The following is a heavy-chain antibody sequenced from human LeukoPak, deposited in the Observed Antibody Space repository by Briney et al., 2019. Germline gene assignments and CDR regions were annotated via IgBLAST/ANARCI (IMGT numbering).Heavy chain of an antibody. V-gene: IGHV4-59*01. J-gene: IGHJ4*02. Sequence: PSETLSLTCTVSGGSISSYYWSWIRQPPGKGLEWIGYIYYSGSTNYNPSLKSRVTISVDTSKNQFSLKLSSVTAADKAVYYCARGAAAIAVAGFVDYWGQGTLVTVSS. CDR2: IYYSGST. CDR1: GGSISSYY. D-gene: IGHD6-19*01. CDR3: ARGAAAIAVAGFVDY.